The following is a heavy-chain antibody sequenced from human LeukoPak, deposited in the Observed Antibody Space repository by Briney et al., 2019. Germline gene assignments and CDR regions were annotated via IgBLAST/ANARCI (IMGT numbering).Heavy chain of an antibody. CDR2: INHSGAT. V-gene: IGHV4-34*01. CDR3: ARRVRGVIISFYYYNGMDV. Sequence: SETLSLTCAVYGGSFSDYYWTWIRQSPGKGLEWIGEINHSGATDYNPSLKSRVTISVDTSKNQFSLKVRSVTAADTAVFYCARRVRGVIISFYYYNGMDVWGQGTTVTVSS. J-gene: IGHJ6*02. CDR1: GGSFSDYY. D-gene: IGHD3-10*01.